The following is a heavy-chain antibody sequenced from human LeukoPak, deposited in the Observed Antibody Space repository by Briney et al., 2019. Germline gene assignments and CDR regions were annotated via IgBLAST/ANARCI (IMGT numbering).Heavy chain of an antibody. CDR3: AREVNWGYIDY. Sequence: SETLSLTCTVSGGSITGYYWSWIRQPPGKGLEWIGHIYYSGSTNYNPSLKSRVTISVDTSKNQFSLRLSSVTAADTAVYYCAREVNWGYIDYWGQGTLVTVSS. D-gene: IGHD7-27*01. V-gene: IGHV4-59*01. CDR1: GGSITGYY. CDR2: IYYSGST. J-gene: IGHJ4*02.